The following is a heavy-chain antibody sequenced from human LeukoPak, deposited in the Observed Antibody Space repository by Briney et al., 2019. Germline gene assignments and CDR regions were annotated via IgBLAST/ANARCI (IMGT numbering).Heavy chain of an antibody. D-gene: IGHD1-26*01. V-gene: IGHV4-38-2*02. CDR1: GYSISSGYY. Sequence: SETLSLTCTVSGYSISSGYYWGWIRQPPGKGLEWIGSIYHSGSTYYNPSLKSRVTISVDTSKNQFSLKLSSVTAADTAVYYCAAHNEIVGATSLDYWGQGTLVTVSS. CDR2: IYHSGST. CDR3: AAHNEIVGATSLDY. J-gene: IGHJ4*02.